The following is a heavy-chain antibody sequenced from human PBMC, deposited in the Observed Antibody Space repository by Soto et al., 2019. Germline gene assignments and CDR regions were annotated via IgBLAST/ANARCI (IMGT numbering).Heavy chain of an antibody. CDR3: ARDAAVGLFDY. D-gene: IGHD1-26*01. J-gene: IGHJ4*02. CDR2: ISAYNGNT. V-gene: IGHV1-18*01. CDR1: GYSFTSYG. Sequence: ASVRVSCKASGYSFTSYGISWVRQAPGQGLEWMGWISAYNGNTNYAQKLQGRVTMTTDTSTSTAYMELRSLRSDDTAVYYCARDAAVGLFDYWGQGTLVTVSS.